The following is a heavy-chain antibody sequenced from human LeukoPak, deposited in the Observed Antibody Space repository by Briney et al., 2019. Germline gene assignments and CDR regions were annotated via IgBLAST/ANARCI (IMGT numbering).Heavy chain of an antibody. D-gene: IGHD3-10*01. Sequence: GGSLRLSCAASGFTFSSYSMNWVRQAPGKGLEWVSSISSSSSYIYYADSVKGRFTISRDNAKNSLYLQMNSLRAEDTAVYYCARDPTYYYGSGRAGWFDPWGQGTLVTVSS. V-gene: IGHV3-21*01. CDR1: GFTFSSYS. CDR3: ARDPTYYYGSGRAGWFDP. J-gene: IGHJ5*02. CDR2: ISSSSSYI.